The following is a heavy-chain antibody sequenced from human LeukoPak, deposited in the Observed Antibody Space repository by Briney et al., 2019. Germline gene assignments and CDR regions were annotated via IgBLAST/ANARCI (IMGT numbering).Heavy chain of an antibody. J-gene: IGHJ4*02. CDR1: GGFISSYY. CDR3: ARSPFGGGTDY. D-gene: IGHD3-16*01. Sequence: SETLSLTCTVSGGFISSYYWSWIRQPPGKGLEWIGYIYYSGSTNYNPSLKSRVTISVDTSKNQFSLKLSSVTAADTAVYYCARSPFGGGTDYWGQGTLVTVSS. V-gene: IGHV4-59*01. CDR2: IYYSGST.